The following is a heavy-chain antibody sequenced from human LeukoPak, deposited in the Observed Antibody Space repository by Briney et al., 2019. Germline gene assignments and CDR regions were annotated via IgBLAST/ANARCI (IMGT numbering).Heavy chain of an antibody. CDR2: MHPSNGVT. Sequence: ASVKVSCKASGYTFTNYDINWVRQATGQGLEWMGWMHPSNGVTGYAQKFQGRVTMTRNTSTTTAYVELSSLRSDDTAVYYCARRVRGVVIFSRAQGSFDLWGQGTLVTVSS. D-gene: IGHD3-10*01. J-gene: IGHJ3*01. CDR3: ARRVRGVVIFSRAQGSFDL. V-gene: IGHV1-8*01. CDR1: GYTFTNYD.